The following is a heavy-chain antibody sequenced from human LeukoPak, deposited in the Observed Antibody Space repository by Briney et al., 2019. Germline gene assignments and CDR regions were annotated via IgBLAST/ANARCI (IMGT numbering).Heavy chain of an antibody. Sequence: SETLSLTCTASGGSISSYYWSWIRQPPGKGLEWIGYIYYSGSTNYNPSLKSRVTISVDTSKNQFSLKLSSVTAADTAVYYCATSREGATDYWGQGTLVTVSS. CDR3: ATSREGATDY. CDR2: IYYSGST. J-gene: IGHJ4*02. D-gene: IGHD1-26*01. V-gene: IGHV4-59*01. CDR1: GGSISSYY.